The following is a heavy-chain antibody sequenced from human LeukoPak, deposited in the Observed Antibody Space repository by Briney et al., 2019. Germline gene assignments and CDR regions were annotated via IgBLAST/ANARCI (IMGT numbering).Heavy chain of an antibody. J-gene: IGHJ4*02. CDR3: ARESATSTGVVDY. V-gene: IGHV3-30*04. Sequence: GGSLRLSCAASGFTFSSYAMHWVRQAPGKGLEWVAVISYDGSNKYYADSVKGRFTISRDNSKNTLYLQRNSLRAEDTAVYYCARESATSTGVVDYWGQGTLVTVSS. CDR1: GFTFSSYA. D-gene: IGHD3-3*01. CDR2: ISYDGSNK.